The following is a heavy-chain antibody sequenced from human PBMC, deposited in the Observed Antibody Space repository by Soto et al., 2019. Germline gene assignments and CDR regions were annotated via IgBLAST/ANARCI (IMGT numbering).Heavy chain of an antibody. J-gene: IGHJ4*02. CDR2: ITDSGTGT. CDR1: GFTFSSCV. Sequence: EVHLLESGGGLVHPGESLRLSCGASGFTFSSCVMTWVRQAPGEGLEWVSGITDSGTGTYYADSVKGRFTISRDNSKNTMYLQMNNLRAEDTGVYYCAKGLINGRWYAEDWGQGTLVTVSS. V-gene: IGHV3-23*01. D-gene: IGHD6-13*01. CDR3: AKGLINGRWYAED.